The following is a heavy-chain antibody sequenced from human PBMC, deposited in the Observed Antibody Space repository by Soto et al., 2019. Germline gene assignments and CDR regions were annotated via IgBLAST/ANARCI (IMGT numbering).Heavy chain of an antibody. V-gene: IGHV1-69*01. CDR2: IIPIFGTA. CDR1: GGTFSSYA. CDR3: AMSYYYDSSGSPKPGAFDI. Sequence: QVQLVQSGAEVKKPGSSVKVSCKASGGTFSSYAISWVRQAPGQGLEWMGGIIPIFGTANYAQKFQGRVTITADESTSPAYMELSSLRSEDTAVYYCAMSYYYDSSGSPKPGAFDIWGQGTMVTVSS. J-gene: IGHJ3*02. D-gene: IGHD3-22*01.